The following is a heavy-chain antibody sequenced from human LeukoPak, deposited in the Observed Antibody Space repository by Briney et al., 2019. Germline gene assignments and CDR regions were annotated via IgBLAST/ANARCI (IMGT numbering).Heavy chain of an antibody. D-gene: IGHD4-17*01. J-gene: IGHJ4*02. CDR3: ASTYTVTTPFDY. Sequence: SETLSLTCAVSGYSISSGYYWGWIRQPPGKGLEWIGSIYHSGSTYYNLSLKSRVTISVDTSKNQFSLKLSSVTAADTAVYYCASTYTVTTPFDYWGQGTLVTVSS. CDR2: IYHSGST. V-gene: IGHV4-38-2*01. CDR1: GYSISSGYY.